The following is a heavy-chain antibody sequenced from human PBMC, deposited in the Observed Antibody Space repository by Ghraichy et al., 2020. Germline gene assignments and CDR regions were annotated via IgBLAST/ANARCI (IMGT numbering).Heavy chain of an antibody. CDR3: ARANYYGSGSYSVDDAFDI. CDR2: IYYSGST. CDR1: GGSISSYY. J-gene: IGHJ3*02. D-gene: IGHD3-10*01. V-gene: IGHV4-59*01. Sequence: ESLNISCTVSGGSISSYYWSWIRQPPGKGLEWIGYIYYSGSTNYNPSLKSRVTISVDTSKNQFSLKLSSVTAADTAVYYCARANYYGSGSYSVDDAFDIWGQGTMVTVSS.